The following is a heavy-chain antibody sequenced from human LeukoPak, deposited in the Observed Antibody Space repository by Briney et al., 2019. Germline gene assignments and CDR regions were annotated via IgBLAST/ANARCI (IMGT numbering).Heavy chain of an antibody. CDR1: GFSFSNFG. V-gene: IGHV3-64*04. J-gene: IGHJ4*02. CDR2: ISANGGST. CDR3: AKDITFDY. Sequence: PGGSLRLSCSASGFSFSNFGVYWVRQAPGKGLEYVSGISANGGSTYYADSVKGRFTISRDNSKNTLYLQMNSLRAEDTAVYYCAKDITFDYWGQGTLVTVSS.